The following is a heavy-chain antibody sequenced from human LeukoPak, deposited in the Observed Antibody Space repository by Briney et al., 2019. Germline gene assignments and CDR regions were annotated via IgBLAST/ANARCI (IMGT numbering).Heavy chain of an antibody. CDR3: ARVSSSYYYYYYMDV. D-gene: IGHD1-14*01. J-gene: IGHJ6*03. Sequence: SETLSLTCTVSGGSFSGYSWNWIRQPPGKGLEWIGYIYTSGSTNYNPSLKSRVTISVDTSKNQFSLKLSSVTAADTAVYYCARVSSSYYYYYYMDVWGKGTTVTVSS. CDR1: GGSFSGYS. CDR2: IYTSGST. V-gene: IGHV4-4*09.